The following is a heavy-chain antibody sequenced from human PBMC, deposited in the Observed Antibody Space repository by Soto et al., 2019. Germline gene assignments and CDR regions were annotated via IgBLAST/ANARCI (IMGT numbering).Heavy chain of an antibody. V-gene: IGHV3-30*18. CDR2: ISYDGSNK. CDR1: AFTFSSYG. CDR3: AKTKFNWGWGNDAFDI. J-gene: IGHJ3*02. D-gene: IGHD7-27*01. Sequence: PXVSLRLSCAASAFTFSSYGMHWVRQAPGKGLEGVAVISYDGSNKYYADSVKGRFTISRDNSKNTLYRQMNSLRAEDTAVYFCAKTKFNWGWGNDAFDIWGQGTMVTVSS.